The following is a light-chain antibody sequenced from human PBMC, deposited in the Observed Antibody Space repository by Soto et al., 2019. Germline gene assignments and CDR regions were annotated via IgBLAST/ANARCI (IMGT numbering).Light chain of an antibody. Sequence: QPVLTQPPSASGTPGQRVTISCSGSSSNIGSNTVNWYQQLPKAAPKLLIYSNNQRPSGVPDRFSGSKSGTSASLAISGLQSEDEADYYCAAWDDSLNGLVFGGGTKLT. CDR3: AAWDDSLNGLV. V-gene: IGLV1-44*01. CDR2: SNN. CDR1: SSNIGSNT. J-gene: IGLJ2*01.